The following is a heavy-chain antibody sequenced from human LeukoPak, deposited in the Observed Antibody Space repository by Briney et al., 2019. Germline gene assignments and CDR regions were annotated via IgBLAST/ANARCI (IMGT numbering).Heavy chain of an antibody. CDR3: ARPRGYCSGGNCYSDF. V-gene: IGHV1-18*01. J-gene: IGHJ4*02. CDR1: GYTFTNYG. D-gene: IGHD2-15*01. CDR2: ISTYTGDT. Sequence: GASVTVSCKASGYTFTNYGISWVRQAPGQGLEWMGWISTYTGDTNYVHKFQGRGTMTTDTSTSTVYMELRSLRSDDTALYYCARPRGYCSGGNCYSDFWGQGTLVTVSS.